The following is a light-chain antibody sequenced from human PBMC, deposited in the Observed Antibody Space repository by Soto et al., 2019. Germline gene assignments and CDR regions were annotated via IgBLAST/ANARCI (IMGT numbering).Light chain of an antibody. V-gene: IGKV1-39*01. CDR2: DSS. J-gene: IGKJ1*01. Sequence: DIQLTQSPSSLSASVGDRITITCRASQSISTYLNWYQQKPGEAPTLLVYDSSTLQSGVPSRFSGSGFGAEFTLTVSSLKPEDFATYYCQHYNSYSEAFGQGTKVDI. CDR3: QHYNSYSEA. CDR1: QSISTY.